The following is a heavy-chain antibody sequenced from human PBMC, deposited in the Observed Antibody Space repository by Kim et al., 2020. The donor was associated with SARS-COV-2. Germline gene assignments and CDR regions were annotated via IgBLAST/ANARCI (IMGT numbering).Heavy chain of an antibody. CDR3: ARAEERYCSSTSCSERAAECFGD. CDR2: ISSSGSTI. D-gene: IGHD2-2*01. Sequence: GGSLRLSCAASGFTFSDYYMSWIRQAPGKGLEWVSYISSSGSTIYYADSVKGRFTISRDNAKNSLYLQMNSLRAEDTAAYYCARAEERYCSSTSCSERAAECFGDWGQGPLVTVSS. J-gene: IGHJ4*02. CDR1: GFTFSDYY. V-gene: IGHV3-11*01.